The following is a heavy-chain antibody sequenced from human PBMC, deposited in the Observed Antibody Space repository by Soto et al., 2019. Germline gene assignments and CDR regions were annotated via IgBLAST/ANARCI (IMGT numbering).Heavy chain of an antibody. Sequence: SETLSLTCIVSGDSVSSGSYYWSWIRQPPGKGLEWIGYIYYTGSTNYNPSLKSRVTILVETSKSHFSLRLSSVTAADTAVYYCARVYKECIGNKCYPHWFDSWGQGTLVTVSS. CDR3: ARVYKECIGNKCYPHWFDS. CDR1: GDSVSSGSYY. J-gene: IGHJ5*01. V-gene: IGHV4-61*03. D-gene: IGHD2-2*01. CDR2: IYYTGST.